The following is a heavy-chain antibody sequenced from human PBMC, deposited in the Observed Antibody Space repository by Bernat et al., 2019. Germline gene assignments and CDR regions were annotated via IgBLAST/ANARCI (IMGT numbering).Heavy chain of an antibody. J-gene: IGHJ3*02. Sequence: EVQLVESGGGVVRPGGSLRLSCAASGFTFDDYGMSWVRQAPGKGLEWVSGINWNGGSTGYADSVKGRFTISRDNAKNSLYLQMNSLRAEDTALYHCARDRCGFLLGQNAFDIWGQGTMVTVSS. CDR2: INWNGGST. CDR3: ARDRCGFLLGQNAFDI. D-gene: IGHD3-3*01. CDR1: GFTFDDYG. V-gene: IGHV3-20*01.